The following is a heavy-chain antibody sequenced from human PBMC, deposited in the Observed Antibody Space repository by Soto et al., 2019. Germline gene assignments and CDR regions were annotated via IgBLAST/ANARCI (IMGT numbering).Heavy chain of an antibody. D-gene: IGHD3-16*02. CDR3: ARGRLGELSFDY. CDR1: GGSISSGGYY. J-gene: IGHJ4*02. Sequence: TLSLTCTVSGGSISSGGYYWSWIRQHPGKGLEWIGYIYYSGSTYYNPSLKSRVTISVDTSKNQFSLKLSSVTAADTAVYYCARGRLGELSFDYWGQGTLVTVSS. CDR2: IYYSGST. V-gene: IGHV4-31*03.